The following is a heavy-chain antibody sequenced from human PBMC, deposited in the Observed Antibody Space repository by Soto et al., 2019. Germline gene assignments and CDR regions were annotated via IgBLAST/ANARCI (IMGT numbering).Heavy chain of an antibody. Sequence: SETLSLTCTVSAGSATTCSYYCCWLLQSPGKGLECIGSVYYRGRSYSKSSVKSRVTISVDTSKHQLSLHLNSETASDTAVYTCVSPRTIVIPHAYVDCWG. CDR1: AGSATTCSYY. J-gene: IGHJ4*01. CDR2: VYYRGRS. CDR3: VSPRTIVIPHAYVDC. D-gene: IGHD3-16*02. V-gene: IGHV4-39*01.